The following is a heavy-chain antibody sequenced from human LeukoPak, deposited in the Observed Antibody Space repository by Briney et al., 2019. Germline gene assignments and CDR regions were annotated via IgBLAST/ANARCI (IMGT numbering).Heavy chain of an antibody. CDR3: ARDPSYGMFDY. CDR1: GGSISGYF. Sequence: PSETLSLTCTVSGGSISGYFWSWIRPPPGKGLEWIGSIYYSGGTNYNRSLKSRVTISVDTSKNQFSLKLSSVTAADTAVYYCARDPSYGMFDYWGQGTLVAVSS. J-gene: IGHJ4*02. D-gene: IGHD3-16*01. CDR2: IYYSGGT. V-gene: IGHV4-59*01.